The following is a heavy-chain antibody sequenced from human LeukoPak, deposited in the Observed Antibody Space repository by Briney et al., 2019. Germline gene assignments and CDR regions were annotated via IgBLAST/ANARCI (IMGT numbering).Heavy chain of an antibody. CDR1: GGSISSSSYY. V-gene: IGHV4-39*01. J-gene: IGHJ3*02. CDR2: IYYSGST. D-gene: IGHD5-18*01. Sequence: SETLSLTCTVSGGSISSSSYYWGWIRQPPGKGLEWIGSIYYSGSTYYNPSLESRVTISVDTSKNQFSLKLSSVTAADTAVYYCASIPGYTDAFDIWGQGTMVTVSS. CDR3: ASIPGYTDAFDI.